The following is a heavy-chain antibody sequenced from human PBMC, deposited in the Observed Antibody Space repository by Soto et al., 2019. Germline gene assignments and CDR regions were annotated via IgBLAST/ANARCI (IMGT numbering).Heavy chain of an antibody. CDR2: IYSGGST. D-gene: IGHD3-22*01. J-gene: IGHJ6*02. CDR3: ARFYYDSSGYLPSPYYYYYGMGV. Sequence: PGGSLRLSCAASGFTVSSNYMSWVRQAPGKGLEWVSVIYSGGSTYYADSVKGRFTISRDNAKNTLYLQMNSLRAEDTAVYYCARFYYDSSGYLPSPYYYYYGMGVWGQGTTVTVSS. V-gene: IGHV3-66*01. CDR1: GFTVSSNY.